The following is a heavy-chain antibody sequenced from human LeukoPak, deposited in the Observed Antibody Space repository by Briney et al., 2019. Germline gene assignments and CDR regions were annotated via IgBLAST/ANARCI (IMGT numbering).Heavy chain of an antibody. D-gene: IGHD6-13*01. J-gene: IGHJ4*02. CDR2: IYHSGST. V-gene: IGHV4-30-2*01. CDR3: ARGSSSWPPEVFY. CDR1: GGSISSGGYS. Sequence: TLSLTCAVSGGSISSGGYSWSWIRQPPGKGLEWIGYIYHSGSTYYNPSLKSRVTISVDRSKNQFSLKLSSVTAADTAVYYCARGSSSWPPEVFYWGQGTLVTVSS.